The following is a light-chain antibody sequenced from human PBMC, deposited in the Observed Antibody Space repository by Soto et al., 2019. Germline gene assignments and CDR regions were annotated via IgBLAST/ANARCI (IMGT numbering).Light chain of an antibody. CDR1: QYINTR. J-gene: IGKJ1*01. V-gene: IGKV3-11*01. Sequence: EIVLTQSPATLSSFPGDRVTLSCRARQYINTRLAWYQHRPGQAPRLLIYQTSLRAAGIPARFSASGSGTDFTLTISDVQPEYFALYYCLQRQSWPRTFGQGTKVDI. CDR3: LQRQSWPRT. CDR2: QTS.